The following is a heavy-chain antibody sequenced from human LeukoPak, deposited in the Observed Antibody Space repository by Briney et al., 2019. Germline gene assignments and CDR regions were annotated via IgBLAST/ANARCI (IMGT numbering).Heavy chain of an antibody. V-gene: IGHV1-69*13. D-gene: IGHD5-24*01. Sequence: SVKVSCKASGGTFSSYAISWVRQAPGQGLEWMGGIIPIFGTANYAQKFQGRVTITADESTSTAYMELSSLRSEDTAVYYCARGGRDGYNPYYYYMDVWGKGTTVTISS. J-gene: IGHJ6*03. CDR2: IIPIFGTA. CDR3: ARGGRDGYNPYYYYMDV. CDR1: GGTFSSYA.